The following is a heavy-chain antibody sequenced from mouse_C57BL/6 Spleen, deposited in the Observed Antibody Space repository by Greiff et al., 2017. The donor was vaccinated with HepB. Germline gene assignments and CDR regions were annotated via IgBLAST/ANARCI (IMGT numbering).Heavy chain of an antibody. D-gene: IGHD1-1*01. J-gene: IGHJ2*01. CDR3: ARGATTVVDGY. Sequence: ESGPGLVKPSQSLSLTCSVTGYSITSGYYWNWIRQFPGNKLEWMGYISYDGSNNYNPSLKNRIPITRDTSKNQFFLKLNSVTTEDTATYYCARGATTVVDGYWGQGTTLTVSS. CDR2: ISYDGSN. V-gene: IGHV3-6*01. CDR1: GYSITSGYY.